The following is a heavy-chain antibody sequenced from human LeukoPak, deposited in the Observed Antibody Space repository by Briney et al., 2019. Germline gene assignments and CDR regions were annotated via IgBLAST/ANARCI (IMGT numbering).Heavy chain of an antibody. CDR3: ASFFGNGDYGFDY. D-gene: IGHD4-17*01. CDR2: INNSSIYI. J-gene: IGHJ4*02. CDR1: GFTFSSYS. V-gene: IGHV3-21*01. Sequence: AGGSLRLSCAASGFTFSSYSMNWVRQAPGKGLEWVSSINNSSIYIYYADSVRGRFTISRDNAKNSLYLQMNSLRAEDTAVYYCASFFGNGDYGFDYWGQGTLVTVSS.